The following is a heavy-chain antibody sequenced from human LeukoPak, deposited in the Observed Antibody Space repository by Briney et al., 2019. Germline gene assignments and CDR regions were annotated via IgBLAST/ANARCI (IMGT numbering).Heavy chain of an antibody. J-gene: IGHJ4*02. D-gene: IGHD1-26*01. V-gene: IGHV3-7*01. CDR1: GFTFSSYW. CDR2: IRDDGGEI. Sequence: GGSLRLSCEASGFTFSSYWMSWVRQAPGKGLEWVANIRDDGGEIYYVDSVKGRFTISRDNAKSSLFLQMNSLRAEDAAVYYCARDKPRGSYYGSIFDSWGQGTLVTVSS. CDR3: ARDKPRGSYYGSIFDS.